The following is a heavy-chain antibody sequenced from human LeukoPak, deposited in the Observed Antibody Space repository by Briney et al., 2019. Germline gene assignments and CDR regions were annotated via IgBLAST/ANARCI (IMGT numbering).Heavy chain of an antibody. D-gene: IGHD6-6*01. CDR2: IYSGGST. CDR3: ARDLSSSSGY. CDR1: GFTVSSNY. V-gene: IGHV3-53*01. J-gene: IGHJ4*02. Sequence: PGGSLRLSCAASGFTVSSNYMSWVRQAPGKGLEWVSVIYSGGSTYYADSVKGRFTISRDNSKNTLYLQMNSLRAEDTAVYCCARDLSSSSGYWGQGTLVTVSS.